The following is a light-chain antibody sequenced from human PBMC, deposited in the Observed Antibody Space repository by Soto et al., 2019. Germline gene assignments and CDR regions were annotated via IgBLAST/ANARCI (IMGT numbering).Light chain of an antibody. CDR2: DNN. V-gene: IGLV1-51*01. CDR1: SSNIGNNY. J-gene: IGLJ2*01. CDR3: GTWDSSLSAKV. Sequence: QSVLTQPPSVSAAPGQTVTISCSGSSSNIGNNYVSWYQQLPGTAPKLLIYDNNKRPSGIPDRFSGCKSGTSATLGITGLQTGDEADYYCGTWDSSLSAKVFGGGTQLTVL.